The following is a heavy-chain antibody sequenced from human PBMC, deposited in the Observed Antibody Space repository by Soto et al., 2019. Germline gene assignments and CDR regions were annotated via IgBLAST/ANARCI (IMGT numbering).Heavy chain of an antibody. Sequence: PSETLSLTCTVSGGSVTSYYWSCIRQPPGKALEWIGAIYYSGSTNYNPPLKSRVSLSVDTSKNQFSLKVGSVTAADTAVYFCARALYGSGVLDVWGQGTTVTVSS. J-gene: IGHJ6*02. V-gene: IGHV4-59*02. D-gene: IGHD3-10*01. CDR2: IYYSGST. CDR1: GGSVTSYY. CDR3: ARALYGSGVLDV.